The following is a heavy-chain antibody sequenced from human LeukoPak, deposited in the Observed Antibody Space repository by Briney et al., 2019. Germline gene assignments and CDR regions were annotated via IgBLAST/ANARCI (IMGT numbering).Heavy chain of an antibody. J-gene: IGHJ4*02. CDR1: SGSFSGNY. V-gene: IGHV4-34*01. CDR2: INHSGST. D-gene: IGHD6-6*01. Sequence: SETLSLTCDVYSGSFSGNYWSWIRQPPGKGLEWIGEINHSGSTNYNPSLKSRVTLSVDTSKNQVSLKLTSVSAADTAVYYCALRNGHSSSSGDYWGQGTLVTVPS. CDR3: ALRNGHSSSSGDY.